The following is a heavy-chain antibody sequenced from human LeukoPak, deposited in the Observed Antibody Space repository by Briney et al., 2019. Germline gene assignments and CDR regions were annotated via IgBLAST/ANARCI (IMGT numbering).Heavy chain of an antibody. CDR1: GFTFSSYA. J-gene: IGHJ4*02. CDR3: AKGVTATRPDYFDN. Sequence: PGGSLRLSCAASGFTFSSYAMSWVRQAPGKGLEWVSTISGSASSTYNAESVRGRFTVSRDNSKNTLALQMNSLTAEDTAVYFCAKGVTATRPDYFDNWGQGTLVSVSS. V-gene: IGHV3-23*01. CDR2: ISGSASST. D-gene: IGHD1-20*01.